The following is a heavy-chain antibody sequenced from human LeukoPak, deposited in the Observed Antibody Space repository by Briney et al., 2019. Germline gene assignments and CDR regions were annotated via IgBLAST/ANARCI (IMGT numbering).Heavy chain of an antibody. J-gene: IGHJ3*02. V-gene: IGHV4-39*01. CDR2: IYYSGST. CDR3: ATSLRSGYYKRAAFDI. Sequence: KASETLSLTCTVSGGSISSSSYYWGWIRQPPGKGLEWIGSIYYSGSTYYNPSLKSRVTISVDTSKNQFSLKLSSVTAADTAVYYCATSLRSGYYKRAAFDIWGQGTMVTVSS. CDR1: GGSISSSSYY. D-gene: IGHD3-3*01.